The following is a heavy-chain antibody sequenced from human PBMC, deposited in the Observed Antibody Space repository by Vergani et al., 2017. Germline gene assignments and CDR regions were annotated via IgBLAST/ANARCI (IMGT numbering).Heavy chain of an antibody. CDR3: ARVNTETNGHLYYYYYMDV. V-gene: IGHV4-34*12. Sequence: QVQLQQWGGELLKPSETLSLTCVVNGGSFTSYHWTWIRQSPGEGLEWVGDIVHTGRPDYNPSLKSRLTMSVDKSRNQFSLTLNSVTATDTAIYFCARVNTETNGHLYYYYYMDVWGQGTAVTVS. CDR2: IVHTGRP. CDR1: GGSFTSYH. J-gene: IGHJ6*03. D-gene: IGHD4-11*01.